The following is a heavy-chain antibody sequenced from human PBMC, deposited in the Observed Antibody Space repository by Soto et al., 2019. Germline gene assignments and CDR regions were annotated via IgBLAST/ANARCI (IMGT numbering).Heavy chain of an antibody. CDR2: ISYDGSNK. J-gene: IGHJ6*02. CDR3: AKDNSMVRGVRYGMDV. V-gene: IGHV3-30*18. CDR1: GFTFSSYG. Sequence: HPGGSLRLSCAASGFTFSSYGMHWVRQAPGKGLEWVAVISYDGSNKYYADSVKGRFTISRDNSKNTLYLQMNSLRAEDTAVYYCAKDNSMVRGVRYGMDVWGQGTTVTVSS. D-gene: IGHD3-10*01.